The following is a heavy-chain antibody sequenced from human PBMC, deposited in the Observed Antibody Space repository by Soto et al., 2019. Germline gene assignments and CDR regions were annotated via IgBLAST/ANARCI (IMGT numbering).Heavy chain of an antibody. CDR3: ARHGYSYGGGYFDY. CDR1: GFTVSSNY. D-gene: IGHD5-18*01. V-gene: IGHV3-66*04. CDR2: IYSGGSA. Sequence: EVQLVESGGGLVQPGGSLRLSCAASGFTVSSNYMSWVRQAPGKGLEWVSVIYSGGSAYYADSVKGRFTISRDNSKNTLYLQMNGLRAEVTAVYYCARHGYSYGGGYFDYWGQGTLVSVSS. J-gene: IGHJ4*02.